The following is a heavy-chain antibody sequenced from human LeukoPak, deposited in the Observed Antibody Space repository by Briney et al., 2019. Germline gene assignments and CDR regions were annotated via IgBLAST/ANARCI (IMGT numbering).Heavy chain of an antibody. D-gene: IGHD2-2*01. Sequence: GGSLRLSCVVSGSGLRSSDYNMNWVRQAPGKGLEWVSCIDGSSNYIYYADSVKGRFTISRDNAKNSLYLQMNSLRAEDTALYYCARIFDYASSPFSDYWGQGTPVTVSS. V-gene: IGHV3-21*01. CDR2: IDGSSNYI. J-gene: IGHJ4*02. CDR1: GSGLRSSDYN. CDR3: ARIFDYASSPFSDY.